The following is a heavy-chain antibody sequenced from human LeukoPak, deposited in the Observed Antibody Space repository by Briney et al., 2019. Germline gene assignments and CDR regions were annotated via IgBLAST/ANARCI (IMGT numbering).Heavy chain of an antibody. J-gene: IGHJ4*02. V-gene: IGHV1-18*01. CDR3: ARDESDSSGPDIPFDY. D-gene: IGHD3-22*01. CDR2: ISAYNGNT. Sequence: ASVKVSCKASGYTFTSYGISWVRQAPGQGLEWMGWISAYNGNTNYAQKLQGRVTITTDTSTSTAYMELRSLRSDDTAVYYCARDESDSSGPDIPFDYWGQGTLVTVSS. CDR1: GYTFTSYG.